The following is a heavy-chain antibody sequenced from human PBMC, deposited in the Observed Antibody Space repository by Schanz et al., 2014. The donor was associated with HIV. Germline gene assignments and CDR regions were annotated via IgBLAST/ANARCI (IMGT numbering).Heavy chain of an antibody. CDR3: AANNYYGSGSHSA. CDR2: INPSGGGT. Sequence: QVQLVQSGAEVKKPGSSVKVSCKASGYTFTSYYIHWVRQAPGQGLEWMGIINPSGGGTRYAQKFQGRLTMTRDTSTSTAYMELSSLRSEDTAMYYCAANNYYGSGSHSAWGQGTLVTVST. CDR1: GYTFTSYY. J-gene: IGHJ5*02. D-gene: IGHD3-10*01. V-gene: IGHV1-46*01.